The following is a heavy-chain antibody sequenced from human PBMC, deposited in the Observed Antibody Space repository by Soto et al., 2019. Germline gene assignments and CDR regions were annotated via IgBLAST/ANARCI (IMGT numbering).Heavy chain of an antibody. D-gene: IGHD6-19*01. CDR3: ARENRGSGWYDY. V-gene: IGHV3-30-3*01. Sequence: QVQLVESGGGVVQPGRSLRLSCAASGFTFSSYAMHWVRQAPGKGLEWVAVISYDGSNKYYADSVKGRFTISRDNSKNTLYLQMNSLRAEDTAVYYCARENRGSGWYDYWGQGTLVTVSS. CDR2: ISYDGSNK. CDR1: GFTFSSYA. J-gene: IGHJ4*02.